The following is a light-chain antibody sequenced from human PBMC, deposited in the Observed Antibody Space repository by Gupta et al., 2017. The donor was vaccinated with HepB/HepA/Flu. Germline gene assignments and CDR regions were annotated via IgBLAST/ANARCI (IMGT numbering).Light chain of an antibody. J-gene: IGLJ2*01. V-gene: IGLV3-21*03. CDR2: DDS. CDR3: QVWDSSSDHVV. CDR1: NIGSKS. Sequence: SYVLTPPPPVSVAPGKPARITCGGNNIGSKSVHWYQQKPGQAPVLVVYDDSDRPSGIPERFSGSNSGNTATLTISRVEAGDEADYYCQVWDSSSDHVVFGGGTKLTVL.